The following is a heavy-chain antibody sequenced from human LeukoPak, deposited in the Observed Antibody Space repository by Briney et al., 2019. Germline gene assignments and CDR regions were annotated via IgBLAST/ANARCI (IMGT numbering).Heavy chain of an antibody. D-gene: IGHD3-10*01. CDR1: GFTSSNYV. CDR3: AKGGLSRNDAFDI. J-gene: IGHJ3*02. CDR2: VGGSGRYP. V-gene: IGHV3-23*01. Sequence: PGGSLRLSCAASGFTSSNYVMGWVRQAPGKGLEWVSGVGGSGRYPHSADSVKGRFNISRDNSKNTLYLQMNSLRVEDTALYCCAKGGLSRNDAFDIWGQGTMVAVSS.